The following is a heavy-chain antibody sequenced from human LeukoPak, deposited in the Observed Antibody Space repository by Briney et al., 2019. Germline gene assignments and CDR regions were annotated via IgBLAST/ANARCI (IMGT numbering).Heavy chain of an antibody. V-gene: IGHV3-48*01. CDR2: ISSSSSTI. CDR1: GFTFSSYS. D-gene: IGHD4-11*01. CDR3: AREVSQYSNYVGSFDY. J-gene: IGHJ4*02. Sequence: GESLRLSCAASGFTFSSYSMNWVRQAPGKGLEWVSYISSSSSTIYYADSVKGRFTISRDNAKNSLYLQMNSLRAEDTAVYYCAREVSQYSNYVGSFDYWGQGTLVTVSS.